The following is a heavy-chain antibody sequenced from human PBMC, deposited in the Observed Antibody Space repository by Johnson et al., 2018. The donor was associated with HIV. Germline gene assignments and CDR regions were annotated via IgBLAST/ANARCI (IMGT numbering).Heavy chain of an antibody. CDR3: ARARDRSSSRDAFDI. V-gene: IGHV3-23*04. D-gene: IGHD6-13*01. CDR1: GFTFSSYA. CDR2: ISGSGGST. Sequence: VQLVESGGGLVQPGGSLRLSCAASGFTFSSYAMTWVRQAPGKGLEWVSTISGSGGSTYYADSVKGRFTISRDNAKNTLYLQMNSLRAEDTAVYYCARARDRSSSRDAFDIWGQGTMVTVSS. J-gene: IGHJ3*02.